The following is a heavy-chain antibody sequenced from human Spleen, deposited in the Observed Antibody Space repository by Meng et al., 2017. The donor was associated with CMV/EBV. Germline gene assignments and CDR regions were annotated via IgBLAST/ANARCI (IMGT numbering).Heavy chain of an antibody. Sequence: GSLRLSCTVSGGSISSSSYYWGWIRQPPGKGLEWIGNIYYSGSTYYNPSLKSRVTISVDTSKIQFSLKLSSVTAADTAVYYCARAPNNWNYYYFDYWGQGTLVTVSS. J-gene: IGHJ4*02. CDR3: ARAPNNWNYYYFDY. D-gene: IGHD1-7*01. V-gene: IGHV4-39*07. CDR1: GGSISSSSYY. CDR2: IYYSGST.